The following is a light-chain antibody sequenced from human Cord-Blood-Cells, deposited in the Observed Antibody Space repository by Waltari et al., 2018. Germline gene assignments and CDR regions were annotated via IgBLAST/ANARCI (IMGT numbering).Light chain of an antibody. CDR1: NFGRKM. CDR3: QVWDSSSDHWV. Sequence: SYVLTQPPSVSVAPGKTARITCGGTNFGRKMVHCYQQNPGQAPVLVIYYDSDRPSGIPERFSGSNSGNTATLTISRVEAGDEADYYCQVWDSSSDHWVFGGGTKLTVL. V-gene: IGLV3-21*04. J-gene: IGLJ3*02. CDR2: YDS.